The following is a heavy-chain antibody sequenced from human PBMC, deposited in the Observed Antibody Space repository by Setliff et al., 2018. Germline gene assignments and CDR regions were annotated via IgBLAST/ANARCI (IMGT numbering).Heavy chain of an antibody. CDR3: ARDIVVVPAAMCI. J-gene: IGHJ3*02. Sequence: ASVKVSCKASGYTFTGYYFHWVRQAPGQGLEWMGWINPNNGDTKSAQKFQGRLTMTRDTSISTAYMELSRLRSDDTAVYYCARDIVVVPAAMCIWGQGTMVTVSS. CDR1: GYTFTGYY. V-gene: IGHV1-2*02. D-gene: IGHD2-2*01. CDR2: INPNNGDT.